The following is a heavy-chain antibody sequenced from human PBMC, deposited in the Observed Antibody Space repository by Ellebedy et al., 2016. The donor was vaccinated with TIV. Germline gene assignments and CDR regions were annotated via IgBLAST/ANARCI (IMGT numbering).Heavy chain of an antibody. CDR1: GFTFSSYW. D-gene: IGHD5-12*01. V-gene: IGHV3-74*01. CDR2: IKSDGSSI. CDR3: ARGHPATMNSLMGY. J-gene: IGHJ4*02. Sequence: GGSLRLSXAASGFTFSSYWMQWVRQAPGKGLVWVSRIKSDGSSITYADSVKGRFTISRDNAKNTLYLQMNSLRAEDTAVYYCARGHPATMNSLMGYWGQGTLVTVSS.